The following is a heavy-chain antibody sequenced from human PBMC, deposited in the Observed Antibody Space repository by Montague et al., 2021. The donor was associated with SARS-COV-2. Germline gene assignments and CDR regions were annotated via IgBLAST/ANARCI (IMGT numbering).Heavy chain of an antibody. CDR2: ISPSGDYI. Sequence: SLRLSCAASGFSFSSYHMNWVRQAPGKGLEWVSSISPSGDYIYSXXSVKGRFIISRDNAKNSLYLQMSSLRAEDTAIYYCARASWIVATVPDYWGQGTLVTVSS. D-gene: IGHD5-12*01. V-gene: IGHV3-21*01. J-gene: IGHJ4*02. CDR3: ARASWIVATVPDY. CDR1: GFSFSSYH.